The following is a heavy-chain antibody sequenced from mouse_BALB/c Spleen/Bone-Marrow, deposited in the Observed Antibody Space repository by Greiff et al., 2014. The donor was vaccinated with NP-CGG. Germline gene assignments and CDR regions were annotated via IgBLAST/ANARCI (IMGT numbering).Heavy chain of an antibody. V-gene: IGHV1-7*01. Sequence: VQVVESGAELAKPGASVKMSCKASGYTFTNYWMYWVKQRPGQGLEWIGYIKVSTGYTEHNQKFKDKATLTADKSSSTAYMQLSSLTSEDSAVYYCARDYYYAMDYWGQGTSVTVSS. D-gene: IGHD2-4*01. CDR3: ARDYYYAMDY. CDR2: IKVSTGYT. CDR1: GYTFTNYW. J-gene: IGHJ4*01.